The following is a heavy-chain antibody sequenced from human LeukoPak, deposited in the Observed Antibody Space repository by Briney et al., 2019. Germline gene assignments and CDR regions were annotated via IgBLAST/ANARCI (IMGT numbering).Heavy chain of an antibody. CDR2: INPNSGGT. D-gene: IGHD1-26*01. CDR3: ARVGVGATIGYYYYYMDV. J-gene: IGHJ6*03. Sequence: ASVKVSCKASGYTFTGYYMHWVRQAPGQGLEWMGWINPNSGGTNYAQKFQGRVTMTRDTSISTAYMELSRLRSDDTAVYYCARVGVGATIGYYYYYMDVWGKGTTVTVSS. CDR1: GYTFTGYY. V-gene: IGHV1-2*02.